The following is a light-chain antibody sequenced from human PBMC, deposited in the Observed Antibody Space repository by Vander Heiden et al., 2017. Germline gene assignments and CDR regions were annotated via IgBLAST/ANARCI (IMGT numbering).Light chain of an antibody. V-gene: IGKV1-33*01. CDR1: QDISKY. CDR3: QQSDHLPLT. CDR2: DAS. Sequence: DIQMTQSPSSLSGSVGDRVTITCQASQDISKYLSWYQQKPGKAPKLLISDASTLEKGVPSRFSGSGSGTDFSLTISGLQPEDRATYYCQQSDHLPLTFGGGTKVEIK. J-gene: IGKJ4*01.